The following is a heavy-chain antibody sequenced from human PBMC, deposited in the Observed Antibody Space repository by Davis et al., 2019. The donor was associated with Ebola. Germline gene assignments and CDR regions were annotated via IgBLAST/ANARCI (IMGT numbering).Heavy chain of an antibody. V-gene: IGHV4-38-2*01. J-gene: IGHJ4*02. CDR3: ARGLYPWELDY. CDR2: INHIGRT. D-gene: IGHD1-1*01. CDR1: GYSISSGYY. Sequence: SETLSLTCAVSGYSISSGYYWGWIRQPPGKGLEWMGEINHIGRTNYNPSLKSRFTMSVDTSKNRFSLKLSSVTAAATALYYCARGLYPWELDYWGQGTLVTVSS.